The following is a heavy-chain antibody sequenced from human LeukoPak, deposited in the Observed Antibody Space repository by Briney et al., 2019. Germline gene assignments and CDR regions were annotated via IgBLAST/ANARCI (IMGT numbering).Heavy chain of an antibody. V-gene: IGHV4-61*08. CDR3: ARLSSGWLGDYFDY. Sequence: SGTLSLTCAVSGGSISSGGYSWSWIRQPPGKGLEWIGYIYYSGSTNYNPSLKSRVTISVDTSKNQFSLKLSSVTAADTAVYYCARLSSGWLGDYFDYWGQGTLVTVSS. CDR1: GGSISSGGYS. J-gene: IGHJ4*02. CDR2: IYYSGST. D-gene: IGHD6-19*01.